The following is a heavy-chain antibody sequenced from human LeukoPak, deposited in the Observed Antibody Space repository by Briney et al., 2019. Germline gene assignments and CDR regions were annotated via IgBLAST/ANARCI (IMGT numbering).Heavy chain of an antibody. CDR2: IKQDGSEI. D-gene: IGHD3-10*01. CDR1: GFTFSSNW. J-gene: IGHJ4*02. Sequence: GGSLRLSCAASGFTFSSNWMSWVRQAPGKGLEWVANIKQDGSEIYYVDSVKGRFTISRDNAKNSLYLQMNSLRAEDTAVYYCAKLDYGSGSFFDYWGQGTLVTVSS. CDR3: AKLDYGSGSFFDY. V-gene: IGHV3-7*03.